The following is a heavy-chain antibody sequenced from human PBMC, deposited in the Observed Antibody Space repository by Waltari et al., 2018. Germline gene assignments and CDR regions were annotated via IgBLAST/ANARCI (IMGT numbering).Heavy chain of an antibody. CDR2: IYYSAST. CDR3: ARHHYDFWSGRPYYFDY. V-gene: IGHV4-39*07. Sequence: QLQLQESGPGLVKPSETLSLTCTVSGGSISSSSYYWGWIRQPPGKGLEWIGSIYYSASTYYNPSLKSRVTISVDTSKNQFSLKLSSVTAADTAVYYCARHHYDFWSGRPYYFDYWGQGTLVTVSS. D-gene: IGHD3-3*01. J-gene: IGHJ4*02. CDR1: GGSISSSSYY.